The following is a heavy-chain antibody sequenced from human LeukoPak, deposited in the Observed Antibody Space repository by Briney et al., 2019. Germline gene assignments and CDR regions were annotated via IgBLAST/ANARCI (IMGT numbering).Heavy chain of an antibody. CDR2: IYSGGST. J-gene: IGHJ4*02. CDR3: ARYYDSSGYFAY. CDR1: GFTVSSNY. Sequence: GGSLRLSCAASGFTVSSNYMSWVRQAPGKGLEWVSVIYSGGSTYYADSVKGRFTISRDNFKNTLYLQMNSLRAEDTAVYYCARYYDSSGYFAYWGQGTLVTVSS. D-gene: IGHD3-22*01. V-gene: IGHV3-66*01.